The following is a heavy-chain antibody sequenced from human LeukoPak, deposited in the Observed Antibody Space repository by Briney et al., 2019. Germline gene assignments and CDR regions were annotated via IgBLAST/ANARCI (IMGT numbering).Heavy chain of an antibody. CDR2: INHEGTT. J-gene: IGHJ5*02. V-gene: IGHV4-34*01. CDR3: AKDNSGWFHGYWFDP. D-gene: IGHD6-19*01. Sequence: PSETLSLTCAVYGGSFSGYYWNWIRQPPGKGLEWIGDINHEGTTNYNPSLQSRVTISVDTSKNQFSLNLSSVTAADTAVYHCAKDNSGWFHGYWFDPWGQGTPVTVSS. CDR1: GGSFSGYY.